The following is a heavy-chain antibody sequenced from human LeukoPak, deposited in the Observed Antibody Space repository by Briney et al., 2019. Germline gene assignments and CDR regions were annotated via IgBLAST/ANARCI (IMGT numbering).Heavy chain of an antibody. Sequence: ASVKVSCKASGYTFTGYYMHWVRQAPGQGLDWMGWINPNSGGTNYAQKFQGRVTMTRDTSISTAYMELSSLRSDDTAVYYCARVSDGPYYFDYWGQGTLVTVSS. CDR1: GYTFTGYY. J-gene: IGHJ4*02. V-gene: IGHV1-2*02. CDR2: INPNSGGT. CDR3: ARVSDGPYYFDY.